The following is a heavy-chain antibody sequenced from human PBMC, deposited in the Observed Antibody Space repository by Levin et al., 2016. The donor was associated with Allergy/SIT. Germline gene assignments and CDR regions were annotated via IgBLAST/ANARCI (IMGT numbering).Heavy chain of an antibody. Sequence: GESLKISCAASGFTFDSYAMSWVRQAPGKGLEWLSTIGSRGTPIYYADSVKGRFTISTDNSKNTLYLQMDSLRDEDTASYYCASYYCPGDVCHRVFDNWGQGALVTVSS. CDR2: IGSRGTPI. J-gene: IGHJ4*02. CDR1: GFTFDSYA. CDR3: ASYYCPGDVCHRVFDN. V-gene: IGHV3-23*01. D-gene: IGHD2-8*02.